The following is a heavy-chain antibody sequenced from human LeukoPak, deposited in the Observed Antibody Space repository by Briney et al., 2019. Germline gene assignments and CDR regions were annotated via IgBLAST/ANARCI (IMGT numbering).Heavy chain of an antibody. CDR1: GYTFTSYG. CDR3: ARYSYYYDSWTPFDY. V-gene: IGHV1-18*01. Sequence: ASVKVSCKACGYTFTSYGISWVRQAPGQWLEWMGWISAYNGNTNYAQKLQGRVTMTTDTSTSTAYMELRSLRSDDTAVYYCARYSYYYDSWTPFDYWGQGTLVTVSS. J-gene: IGHJ4*02. CDR2: ISAYNGNT. D-gene: IGHD3-22*01.